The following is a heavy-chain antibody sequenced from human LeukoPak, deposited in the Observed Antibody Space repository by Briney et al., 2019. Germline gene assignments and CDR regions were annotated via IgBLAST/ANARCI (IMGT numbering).Heavy chain of an antibody. CDR3: ANIGGYLFDY. V-gene: IGHV1-69*02. J-gene: IGHJ4*02. CDR1: GYTFTSYS. D-gene: IGHD3-16*02. Sequence: SVKVSCKASGYTFTSYSISWVRQAPGQGLEWMGRIIPILGIANYAQKFQGRVTITADKSTSTAYMELSSLRSEDTAVYYCANIGGYLFDYWGQGTLVTVSS. CDR2: IIPILGIA.